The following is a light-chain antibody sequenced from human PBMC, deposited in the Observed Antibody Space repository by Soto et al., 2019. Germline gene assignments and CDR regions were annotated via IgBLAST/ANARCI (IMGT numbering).Light chain of an antibody. Sequence: EIVMTQSPATLSVSPGERATLSCRASQSVSSNLAWYQQKPGQAPRLLIYGASTRATGIPARFSGSGSGTEFTHTISSLQSEDVAVYYCQQYNNWPPTFGQGTKVEIK. CDR2: GAS. J-gene: IGKJ1*01. CDR3: QQYNNWPPT. V-gene: IGKV3-15*01. CDR1: QSVSSN.